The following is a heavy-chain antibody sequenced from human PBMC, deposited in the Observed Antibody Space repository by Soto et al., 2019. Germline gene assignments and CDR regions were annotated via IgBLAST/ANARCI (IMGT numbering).Heavy chain of an antibody. CDR1: GGSISGYY. V-gene: IGHV4-59*01. D-gene: IGHD2-21*01. Sequence: SETLSLTCTVSGGSISGYYWSWSRQPPGKGLEWIGYVYYTGSTNYIPSLKSRVTMSVDTSKNQFSLRLTSVTAADTAVYYCARCSYGGLLLDYWGQGMLVTVSS. J-gene: IGHJ4*02. CDR3: ARCSYGGLLLDY. CDR2: VYYTGST.